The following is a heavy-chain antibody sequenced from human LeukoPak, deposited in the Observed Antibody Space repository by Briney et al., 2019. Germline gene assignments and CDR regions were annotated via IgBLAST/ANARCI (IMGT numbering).Heavy chain of an antibody. D-gene: IGHD3-3*01. CDR1: GFTVSSNY. J-gene: IGHJ4*02. CDR2: ISGSGVST. V-gene: IGHV3-23*01. Sequence: GGSLRLSCAASGFTVSSNYMSWVRQAPGKGLEWVSAISGSGVSTYYADSVKGRFTISRDNSKNTLYLQMNSLRAEDTAVYYCAKNPHFGVVTDFDYWGQGTLVTVSS. CDR3: AKNPHFGVVTDFDY.